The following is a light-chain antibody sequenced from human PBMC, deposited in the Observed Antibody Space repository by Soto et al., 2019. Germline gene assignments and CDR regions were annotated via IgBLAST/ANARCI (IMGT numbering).Light chain of an antibody. J-gene: IGKJ1*01. CDR2: GAS. CDR3: LQDYNYQWT. V-gene: IGKV3-20*01. CDR1: QSVSSSY. Sequence: EIVLTQSPCTLSLSPGERATLSCMASQSVSSSYLAWYQQKPGQAPRLLIYGASSRATGIPDRFSGSGSGTDFTLTISSLQPEDFATYYCLQDYNYQWTFGQGTKVDIK.